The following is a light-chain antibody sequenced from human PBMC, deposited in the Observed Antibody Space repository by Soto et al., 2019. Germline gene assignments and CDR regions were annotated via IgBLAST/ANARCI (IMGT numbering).Light chain of an antibody. V-gene: IGKV1-6*01. Sequence: AIQMTQSPSSLSASVGDRVTITCRASQGIRNDLGWYQQKPGKAPKLLIYAASSLQSGVPSRFSSSGSGTDFTLTISSLQPEDFETYYCLQDYNYPRAFGQGTKVEIK. CDR1: QGIRND. CDR3: LQDYNYPRA. J-gene: IGKJ1*01. CDR2: AAS.